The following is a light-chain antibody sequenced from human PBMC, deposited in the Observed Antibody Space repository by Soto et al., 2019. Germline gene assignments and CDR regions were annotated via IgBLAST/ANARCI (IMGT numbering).Light chain of an antibody. J-gene: IGLJ1*01. CDR1: SRDVGAYDY. V-gene: IGLV2-14*03. CDR3: CSYADGSIYF. Sequence: QSGLTQPASVSLSPGQSITISCTGTSRDVGAYDYVSWYLQYPDKAPQLLIYYVDHRPSGVSSRFSGSKSGNTASLTISGLQAEDEGDYYCCSYADGSIYFFGTGTKVTVL. CDR2: YVD.